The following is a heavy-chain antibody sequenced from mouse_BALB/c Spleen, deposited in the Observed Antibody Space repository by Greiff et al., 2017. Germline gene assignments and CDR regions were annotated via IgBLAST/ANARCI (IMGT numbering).Heavy chain of an antibody. CDR3: ARRYYGNHFDY. J-gene: IGHJ2*01. Sequence: QVTLKVSGPGILQPSQTLSLTCSFSGFSLSTSGMGVSWIRQPSGKGLEWLAHIYWDDDKRYNPSLKSRLTISKDTSRNQVFLKITSVDTADTATYYCARRYYGNHFDYWGQGTTLTVSS. CDR2: IYWDDDK. D-gene: IGHD2-1*01. V-gene: IGHV8-12*01. CDR1: GFSLSTSGMG.